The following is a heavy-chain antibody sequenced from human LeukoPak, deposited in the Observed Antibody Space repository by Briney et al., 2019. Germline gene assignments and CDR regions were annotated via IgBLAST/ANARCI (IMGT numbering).Heavy chain of an antibody. CDR3: ARHLYRAFDY. V-gene: IGHV3-48*02. Sequence: GGSLTLSCAASGFPFSTYSMNWVRQAPGKGLEWVSYISDSSRTKYYADSVKGRFTISRDSAKNSLYLQMNGLRDEDTAVYYCARHLYRAFDYWGQGTLVTVSS. CDR2: ISDSSRTK. J-gene: IGHJ4*02. D-gene: IGHD1-26*01. CDR1: GFPFSTYS.